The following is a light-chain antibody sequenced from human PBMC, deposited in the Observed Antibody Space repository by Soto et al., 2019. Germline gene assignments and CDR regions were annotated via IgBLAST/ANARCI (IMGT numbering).Light chain of an antibody. CDR2: GAS. V-gene: IGKV3-15*01. Sequence: EIVMTQSPATLSVSPGERATLSCRATQSVSSNLAWYQQKPGQPPRLLIYGASTRATGFPARFSGSGSGTEFTLTISSLQSEDFAVYYCQQYKNWPLTFGGGTKVEIK. CDR3: QQYKNWPLT. CDR1: QSVSSN. J-gene: IGKJ4*01.